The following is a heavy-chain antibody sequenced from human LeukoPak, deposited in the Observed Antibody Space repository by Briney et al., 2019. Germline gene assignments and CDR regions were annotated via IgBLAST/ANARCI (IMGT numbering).Heavy chain of an antibody. CDR3: ARERGYGFDAFDI. CDR2: INHSGST. Sequence: SETLSLTCAVYGGSFSGYYWSWIRQPPGKGLEWIGEINHSGSTNYNPSLKSRVTISVDTSKNQFSLKLSSVTAADTAVYYCARERGYGFDAFDIWGQGTMVTVSS. V-gene: IGHV4-34*01. J-gene: IGHJ3*02. CDR1: GGSFSGYY. D-gene: IGHD5-18*01.